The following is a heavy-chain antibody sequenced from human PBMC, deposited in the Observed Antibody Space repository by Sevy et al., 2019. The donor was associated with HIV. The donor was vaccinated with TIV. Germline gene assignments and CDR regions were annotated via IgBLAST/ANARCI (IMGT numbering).Heavy chain of an antibody. CDR2: ISFDGSHK. J-gene: IGHJ6*02. CDR3: ARDLSPHLLYSDFWSGYSGMDV. D-gene: IGHD3-3*01. CDR1: AFTFSTYG. V-gene: IGHV3-30*03. Sequence: GGSLRLSCVASAFTFSTYGMHWVRQAPGKGLEWVSVISFDGSHKYYADSVKGRCTVSRDNSKNTLNLQMNSLRAEDTDVYYCARDLSPHLLYSDFWSGYSGMDVWGQGTTVTVSS.